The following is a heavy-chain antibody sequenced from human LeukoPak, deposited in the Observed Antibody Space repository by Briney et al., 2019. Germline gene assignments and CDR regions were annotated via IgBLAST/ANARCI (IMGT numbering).Heavy chain of an antibody. D-gene: IGHD6-13*01. Sequence: SETLSLTCTVSGGSISSGGYYWSWIRQPPGKGLEWIGYIYYSGSTYYNPSLKSRVTISVDTSKNQFSLKLSSVTAADTAVYYCASSIAAAGKPAPNDYWGQGTLVTVSS. V-gene: IGHV4-30-4*01. CDR2: IYYSGST. J-gene: IGHJ4*02. CDR1: GGSISSGGYY. CDR3: ASSIAAAGKPAPNDY.